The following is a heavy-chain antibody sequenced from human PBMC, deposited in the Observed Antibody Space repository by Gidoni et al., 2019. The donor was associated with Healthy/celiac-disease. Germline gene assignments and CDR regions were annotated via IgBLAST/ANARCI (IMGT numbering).Heavy chain of an antibody. CDR1: GFPFSSYG. V-gene: IGHV3-30*18. D-gene: IGHD6-13*01. J-gene: IGHJ4*02. CDR2: ISYDGSNK. CDR3: AKEGVAAAGADY. Sequence: QVQLVESGGGVVQPGRSLRLSCAASGFPFSSYGMHGVRQAPGKGLEWVAVISYDGSNKYYADSVKGRFTISRDNSKNTLYLQMNSLRAEDTAVYYCAKEGVAAAGADYWGQGTLVTVSS.